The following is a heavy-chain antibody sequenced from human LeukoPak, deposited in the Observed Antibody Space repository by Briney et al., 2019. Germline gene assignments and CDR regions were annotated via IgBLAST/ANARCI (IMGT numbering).Heavy chain of an antibody. D-gene: IGHD2-2*01. CDR3: ARGRTGAAALDF. V-gene: IGHV4-34*01. CDR1: GGSFRGHY. Sequence: SETLSLTCAVSGGSFRGHYWTWIRQAPGKGLEWIGEITHTGSTNYNPSLKSRVTISVDTSKNQFSLKLTSVSAADTAVYHCARGRTGAAALDFWGPGTLVTVSS. CDR2: ITHTGST. J-gene: IGHJ4*02.